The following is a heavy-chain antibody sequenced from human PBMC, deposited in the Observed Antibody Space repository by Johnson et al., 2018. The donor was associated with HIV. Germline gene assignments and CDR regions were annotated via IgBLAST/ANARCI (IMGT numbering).Heavy chain of an antibody. CDR1: GFTFSSYW. CDR2: IKQDGSEK. CDR3: ASVLLWFGADDAFDI. V-gene: IGHV3-7*01. D-gene: IGHD3-10*01. Sequence: VQLVESGGGVVQPGGSLRLSCAASGFTFSSYWMSWVRQAPGKGLEWAANIKQDGSEKYYVDSVKGRFTISRDNAKNSLYLQMNSLRAEDTAVYYCASVLLWFGADDAFDIWGQGTMVTVSS. J-gene: IGHJ3*02.